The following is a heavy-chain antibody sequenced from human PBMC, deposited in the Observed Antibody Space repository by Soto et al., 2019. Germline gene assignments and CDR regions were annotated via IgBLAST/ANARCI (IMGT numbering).Heavy chain of an antibody. CDR2: INPNSGGT. Sequence: ASVKVSCKASGYTFTGYYMHWVRQAPGQGLEWMGWINPNSGGTNYAQKFQGWVTMTRDTSISTAYMELSRLRSDDTAVYYCARYSSSYANAFDIWGQGTMVTVSS. CDR3: ARYSSSYANAFDI. D-gene: IGHD6-6*01. CDR1: GYTFTGYY. J-gene: IGHJ3*02. V-gene: IGHV1-2*04.